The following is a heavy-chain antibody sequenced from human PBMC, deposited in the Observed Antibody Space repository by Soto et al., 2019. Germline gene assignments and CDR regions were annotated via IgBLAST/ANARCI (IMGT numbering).Heavy chain of an antibody. J-gene: IGHJ6*02. D-gene: IGHD5-12*01. Sequence: PGVSLRLSCAASGFTFSSYWMHWVRQAPGKGLVWVSRINSDGSSTSYADSVKGRFTISRDNAKNTLYLQMNSLRAEDTAVYYCARDGRWLQESYYYYYGMDVWGQGTTVTVSS. V-gene: IGHV3-74*01. CDR3: ARDGRWLQESYYYYYGMDV. CDR2: INSDGSST. CDR1: GFTFSSYW.